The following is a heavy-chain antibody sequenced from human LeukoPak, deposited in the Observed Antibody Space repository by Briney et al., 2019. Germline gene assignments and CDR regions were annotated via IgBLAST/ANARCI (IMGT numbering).Heavy chain of an antibody. D-gene: IGHD6-19*01. J-gene: IGHJ4*02. CDR2: ISSSSSTI. Sequence: GGSLRLSCAASGFTFSSYSMNWVRQAPGKGLEWVSYISSSSSTIYYADSVKGRFTISRDNAKNSLYLQMNSLRTEDTAVYYCAKDPVAGAKGGGADFDYWGQGTLVTVSS. CDR1: GFTFSSYS. CDR3: AKDPVAGAKGGGADFDY. V-gene: IGHV3-48*01.